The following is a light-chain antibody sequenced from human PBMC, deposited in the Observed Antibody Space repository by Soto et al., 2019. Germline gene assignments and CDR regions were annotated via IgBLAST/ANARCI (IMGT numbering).Light chain of an antibody. CDR1: QSISRY. J-gene: IGKJ1*01. V-gene: IGKV1-39*01. Sequence: DIQMTQSPSSLSASVGDRITITCRASQSISRYLNWYQHKPGKAPKFLINAASSLERGVPSRFSGGGSGTDFTLNISSLQPDDFATYYCQQNYRATPWTFGQGTKLEVK. CDR2: AAS. CDR3: QQNYRATPWT.